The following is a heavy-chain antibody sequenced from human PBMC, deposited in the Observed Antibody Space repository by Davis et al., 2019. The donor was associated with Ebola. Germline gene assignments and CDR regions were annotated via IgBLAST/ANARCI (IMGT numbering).Heavy chain of an antibody. CDR3: ARAGPLYYYGSGSYYSLDY. CDR1: GGSISSSNW. CDR2: IYHSGST. Sequence: SETLSLTCAVSGGSISSSNWWSWVRQPPGKGLEWIGEIYHSGSTNYNPSLKSRVTISVDKSKNQFSLKLSSVTAADTAVYYCARAGPLYYYGSGSYYSLDYWGQGTLVTVSS. J-gene: IGHJ4*02. D-gene: IGHD3-10*01. V-gene: IGHV4-4*02.